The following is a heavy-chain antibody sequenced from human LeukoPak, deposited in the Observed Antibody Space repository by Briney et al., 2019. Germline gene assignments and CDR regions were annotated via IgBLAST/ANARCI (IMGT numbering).Heavy chain of an antibody. D-gene: IGHD3-22*01. V-gene: IGHV4-4*09. J-gene: IGHJ3*02. CDR1: GSSISSYY. CDR2: IYTSGST. CDR3: ASTYYYDSSGPGAFDI. Sequence: SETLSLTCTVSGSSISSYYWSWIRQPPGKGLEWIGYIYTSGSTNYNPSLKSRVTISVDTSKNQFSLKLSSVTAADTAVYYCASTYYYDSSGPGAFDIWGQGTMVTVSS.